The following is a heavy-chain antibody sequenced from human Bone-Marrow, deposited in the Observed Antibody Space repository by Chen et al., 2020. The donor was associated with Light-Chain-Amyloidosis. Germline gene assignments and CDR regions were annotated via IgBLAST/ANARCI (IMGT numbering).Heavy chain of an antibody. V-gene: IGHV1-18*04. CDR2: ISLFNGNT. Sequence: QVQVMQSGPELKKPGASVRLSCTASGQIFTNYGVTWVRQAPGQGLGWMGWISLFNGNTNYPQKFQGRVTMTTDTSTNTGSMELRSLTSDDTAVYYCARYFYGSGSLWFFDYWGQGTLVTVSS. CDR1: GQIFTNYG. D-gene: IGHD3-10*01. J-gene: IGHJ4*02. CDR3: ARYFYGSGSLWFFDY.